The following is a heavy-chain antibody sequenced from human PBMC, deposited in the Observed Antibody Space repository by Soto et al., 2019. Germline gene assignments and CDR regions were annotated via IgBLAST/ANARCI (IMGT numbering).Heavy chain of an antibody. V-gene: IGHV3-30*13. CDR2: ISYDGGLQ. D-gene: IGHD5-18*01. J-gene: IGHJ4*02. CDR1: GFTFTSYG. CDR3: VSDRGYGHASIPYS. Sequence: QAHLVEPGGGVVQPGRSLRLSCAASGFTFTSYGMHWVRQAPGTRLEWVAVISYDGGLQHYADSAKGRFTISRDNSKNRVLLQMISLRAEDTAVYYCVSDRGYGHASIPYSWGQGTLVSVSS.